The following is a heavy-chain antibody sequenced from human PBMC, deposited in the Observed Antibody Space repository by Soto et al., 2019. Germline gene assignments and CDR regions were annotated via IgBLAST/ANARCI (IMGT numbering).Heavy chain of an antibody. J-gene: IGHJ4*02. CDR1: GFTFSMYW. D-gene: IGHD1-1*01. CDR2: INDDGSHT. V-gene: IGHV3-74*01. Sequence: XESLRLSFAASGFTFSMYWMRWVRQVPGKGPEWVSRINDDGSHTNYADSVKGRFTISRDNAKNTLYLQMNDLRAEDTAVYYCTRGPRSTSTGTGAFWGQGTRVTVSS. CDR3: TRGPRSTSTGTGAF.